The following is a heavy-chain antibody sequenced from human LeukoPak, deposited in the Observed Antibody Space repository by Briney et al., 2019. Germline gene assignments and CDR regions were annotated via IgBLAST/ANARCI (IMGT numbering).Heavy chain of an antibody. D-gene: IGHD3-3*01. J-gene: IGHJ4*02. CDR3: ARDGRAYYDFWSGYPSLAFDY. CDR2: ISYDGTNK. CDR1: GFTFSSYA. V-gene: IGHV3-30*04. Sequence: GGSLRLSCATSGFTFSSYAMHWVRQAPGKGLEWVALISYDGTNKYYADSVKGRFTISRDNAKNSLYLQMNSLRAEDTAVYYCARDGRAYYDFWSGYPSLAFDYWGQGTLVTVSS.